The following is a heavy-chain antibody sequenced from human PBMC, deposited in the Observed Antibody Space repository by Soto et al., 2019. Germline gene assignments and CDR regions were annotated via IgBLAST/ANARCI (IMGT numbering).Heavy chain of an antibody. CDR3: AKGGVRSYYYGMDV. J-gene: IGHJ6*02. V-gene: IGHV3-21*04. Sequence: SLRLSCAASGFTFSSYSMNWVRQAPGKGLEWVSSISSSSSYIYYADSVKGRFTISRDNAKNTLYLQMNSLRAEDTAVYYCAKGGVRSYYYGMDVWGQGTTVTVS. D-gene: IGHD2-15*01. CDR2: ISSSSSYI. CDR1: GFTFSSYS.